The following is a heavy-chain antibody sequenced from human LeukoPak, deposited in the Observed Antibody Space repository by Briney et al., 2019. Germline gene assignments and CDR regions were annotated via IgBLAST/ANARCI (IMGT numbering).Heavy chain of an antibody. D-gene: IGHD3-10*01. Sequence: GGSLRLSCAASGFTLSSYAMSWVRQAPGKGLEWVSAISGSGGSTYYADSVKGRFTISRDNSKNTLYLQMNSLRAEDTAVYYCARRFGELFPPYYYMDVWGKGTTVTVSS. CDR1: GFTLSSYA. CDR3: ARRFGELFPPYYYMDV. V-gene: IGHV3-23*01. J-gene: IGHJ6*03. CDR2: ISGSGGST.